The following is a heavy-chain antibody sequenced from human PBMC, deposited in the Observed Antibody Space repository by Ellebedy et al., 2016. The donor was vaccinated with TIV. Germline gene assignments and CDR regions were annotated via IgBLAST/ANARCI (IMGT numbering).Heavy chain of an antibody. J-gene: IGHJ5*02. Sequence: ASVKVSCKASEGTFSNNAINWVRQAPGQGLEWMGRNIPILDFTQYAEKFRGRVTITADSSTDTAYMEMSSLTSDDTAIYYCARDRCSSTSCFSIWFDPWGQGTLVTVSS. CDR3: ARDRCSSTSCFSIWFDP. CDR2: NIPILDFT. CDR1: EGTFSNNA. V-gene: IGHV1-69*04. D-gene: IGHD2-2*01.